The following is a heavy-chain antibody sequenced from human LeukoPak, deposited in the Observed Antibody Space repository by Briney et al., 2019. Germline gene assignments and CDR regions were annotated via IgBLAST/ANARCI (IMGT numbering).Heavy chain of an antibody. D-gene: IGHD6-13*01. CDR1: GGSFSGYY. Sequence: SETLSLTCAVYGGSFSGYYWSWIRQPPGKGLEWIGDINHSGSTNYNPSLKSRVTISVDTSKNQFSLKLSSVTAADTAVYYCASSSSWYYFDYWGQGTLVTVSS. CDR2: INHSGST. V-gene: IGHV4-34*01. J-gene: IGHJ4*02. CDR3: ASSSSWYYFDY.